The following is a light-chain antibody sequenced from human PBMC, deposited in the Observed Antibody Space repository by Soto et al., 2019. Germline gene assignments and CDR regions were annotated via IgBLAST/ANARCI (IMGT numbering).Light chain of an antibody. J-gene: IGKJ4*01. Sequence: EIVMTQSPATLSVSPGERATLSCRASRTINRKLAWYQQKPGQAPRLLISGASTRATGIPARFSGSGSGTEFTLTISSLQSEDFAVYYYQQYYDYPPLIFGGGTKVEIK. V-gene: IGKV3-15*01. CDR2: GAS. CDR1: RTINRK. CDR3: QQYYDYPPLI.